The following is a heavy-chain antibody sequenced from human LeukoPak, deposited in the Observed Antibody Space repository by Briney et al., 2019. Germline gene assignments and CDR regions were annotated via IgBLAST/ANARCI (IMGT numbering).Heavy chain of an antibody. Sequence: GGSLRLSCAASGFTVSSNYMSCVRQAPGKGLEWVSVIYSDGYTYHADSVKGRFTFSRDISKNTLYLQMNSLRAEDTAMYYCARGSSGYGYYFDYWGQGTLVTVSS. D-gene: IGHD3-22*01. CDR1: GFTVSSNY. V-gene: IGHV3-66*01. J-gene: IGHJ4*02. CDR2: IYSDGYT. CDR3: ARGSSGYGYYFDY.